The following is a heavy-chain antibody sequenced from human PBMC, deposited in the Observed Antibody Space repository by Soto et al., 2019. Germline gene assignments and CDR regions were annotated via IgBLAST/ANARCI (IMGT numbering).Heavy chain of an antibody. CDR2: IYYSGST. J-gene: IGHJ6*02. V-gene: IGHV4-31*03. D-gene: IGHD3-10*01. CDR3: ARDLRFRGFYGMDV. Sequence: QVQLQESGPGLVKPSQTLSLTCTVSGGSISSGGYYWSWIRQHPGKGMEWIGYIYYSGSTYYNPSLKSRVTISVDTSKNQFSLKLSSVTAADTAVYYCARDLRFRGFYGMDVWGQGTTVTVSS. CDR1: GGSISSGGYY.